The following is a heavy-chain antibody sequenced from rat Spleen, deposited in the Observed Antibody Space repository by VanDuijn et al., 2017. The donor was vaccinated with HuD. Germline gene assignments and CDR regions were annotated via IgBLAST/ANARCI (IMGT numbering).Heavy chain of an antibody. Sequence: VQLKESGPGLVQPSQTLSLTCTVSGFSLTSYGVSWVRQAPTKGLEWVATISYDGSSTYYRDSVKGRFTISRDNAKSTLYLQMDSLRSEDTATYYCARHGYDGSYYYWDYWGQGVMVTVSS. J-gene: IGHJ2*01. CDR1: GFSLTSYG. D-gene: IGHD1-12*02. CDR2: ISYDGSST. V-gene: IGHV5-29*01. CDR3: ARHGYDGSYYYWDY.